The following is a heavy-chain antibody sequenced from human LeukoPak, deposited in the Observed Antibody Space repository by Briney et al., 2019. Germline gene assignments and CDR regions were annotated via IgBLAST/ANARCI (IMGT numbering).Heavy chain of an antibody. CDR3: ARDLGYGDYVFDY. J-gene: IGHJ4*02. CDR2: ISSSSSTI. D-gene: IGHD4-17*01. V-gene: IGHV3-48*01. CDR1: GFTFSSYS. Sequence: GGSLRLSCAASGFTFSSYSMSWVRQAPGKGLEWVSYISSSSSTIYYADSVKGRFTISRDNAKNSLYLQMNSLRAEDTAVYYCARDLGYGDYVFDYWGQGTLVTVSS.